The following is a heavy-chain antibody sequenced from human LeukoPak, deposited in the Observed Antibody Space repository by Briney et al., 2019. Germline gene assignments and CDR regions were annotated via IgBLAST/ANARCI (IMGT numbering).Heavy chain of an antibody. J-gene: IGHJ4*02. Sequence: SVKVSCQASGYSLSSYYIHWVRQAPRQGLEWMDWINPNSGDKKLRQKFQDSFTETRDKSINTVYLGLSNLTSDDPAVYYCPRGGGTFRANGIYPCNYWGQGTLVTVSS. V-gene: IGHV1-2*02. D-gene: IGHD1-26*01. CDR2: INPNSGDK. CDR1: GYSLSSYY. CDR3: PRGGGTFRANGIYPCNY.